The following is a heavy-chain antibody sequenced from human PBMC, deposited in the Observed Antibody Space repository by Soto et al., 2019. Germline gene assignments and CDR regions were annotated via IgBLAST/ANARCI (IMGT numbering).Heavy chain of an antibody. CDR1: EFSLSTYS. V-gene: IGHV3-21*03. CDR2: ISTRSDV. Sequence: PGGSLRLSCTASEFSLSTYSMNWVRQAPGKGLEWVSSISTRSDVYYADSVKGRFTIARDNAKNSPSLQMNSLSAEDTGVYYCAREKTAWPLAYGLEVWGQGTTVTVSS. D-gene: IGHD2-21*02. J-gene: IGHJ6*02. CDR3: AREKTAWPLAYGLEV.